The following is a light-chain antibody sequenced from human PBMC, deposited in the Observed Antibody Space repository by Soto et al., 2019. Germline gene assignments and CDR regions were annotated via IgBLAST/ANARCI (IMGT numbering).Light chain of an antibody. Sequence: QLVLTQSPSASASLGASVKLTCTLSSGHSSYAIAWHQQQPEKGPRYLMKLNSDGSHSKWDGIPDRFSGSSSGAERYLTISSLQSEDEADYYCQTWGTGWVFGGGTKLTVL. CDR1: SGHSSYA. V-gene: IGLV4-69*01. CDR2: LNSDGSH. CDR3: QTWGTGWV. J-gene: IGLJ3*02.